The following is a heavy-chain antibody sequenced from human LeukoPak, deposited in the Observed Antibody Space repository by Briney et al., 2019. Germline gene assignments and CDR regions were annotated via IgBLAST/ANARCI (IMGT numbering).Heavy chain of an antibody. CDR2: IKSKNVGETT. Sequence: NPGGSLRLSCVVSGLTFGNAWMSWVRQAPGKGLEWVGRIKSKNVGETTEYAAPVQGRFTISRDDSKNTLFLQTNSLRPEDTAVYYCAKDLRRIAAYYFDYWGQGTLVTVSS. V-gene: IGHV3-15*01. D-gene: IGHD6-25*01. J-gene: IGHJ4*02. CDR3: AKDLRRIAAYYFDY. CDR1: GLTFGNAW.